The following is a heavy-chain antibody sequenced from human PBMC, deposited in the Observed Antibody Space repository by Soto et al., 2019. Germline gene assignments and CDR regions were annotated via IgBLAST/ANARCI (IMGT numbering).Heavy chain of an antibody. J-gene: IGHJ4*02. V-gene: IGHV4-39*01. CDR3: ASDYDSSGDY. CDR2: IYYSAST. CDR1: GGSISTSSYY. D-gene: IGHD3-22*01. Sequence: QLQLQESGPGLVKPSETLSLTCTVSGGSISTSSYYWGWIRQPPGKGLECIGSIYYSASTYYNPSLKSRVTISVDTSKTQFSLKLSSVTAADTAVYYCASDYDSSGDYWGQGPLVTVSS.